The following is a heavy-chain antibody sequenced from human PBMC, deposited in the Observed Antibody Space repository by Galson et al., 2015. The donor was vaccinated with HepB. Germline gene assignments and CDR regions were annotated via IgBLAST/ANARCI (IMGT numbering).Heavy chain of an antibody. J-gene: IGHJ4*02. CDR3: ARIPVAAPGLDY. Sequence: SEPLSLTCTVSGASISSRSYYWGWIRQPPGKGLEWIGSFYYSGSTYYNPSLKSRVTILVDTSKNQFSLKLNSVTAADTAVYFCARIPVAAPGLDYWGQGTLVTVSS. CDR1: GASISSRSYY. V-gene: IGHV4-39*07. D-gene: IGHD6-19*01. CDR2: FYYSGST.